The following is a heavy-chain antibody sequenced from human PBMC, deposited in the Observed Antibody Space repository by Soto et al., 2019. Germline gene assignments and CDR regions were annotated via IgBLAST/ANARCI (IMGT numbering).Heavy chain of an antibody. J-gene: IGHJ5*02. V-gene: IGHV1-69*12. CDR1: GGTFSSYA. CDR3: ARKMDYGDYDGGGWFDP. D-gene: IGHD4-17*01. CDR2: IIPIFGTA. Sequence: QVQLVQSGAEVKKPGSSVKVSCKASGGTFSSYAISWVRQAPGQGLEWMGGIIPIFGTANYAQKFQGRVTITADESXSIXYMELSSLRSEDTAVYYCARKMDYGDYDGGGWFDPWGQGTLVTVSS.